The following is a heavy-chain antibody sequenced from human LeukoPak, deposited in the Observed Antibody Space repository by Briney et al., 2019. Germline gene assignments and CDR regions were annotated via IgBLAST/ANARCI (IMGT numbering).Heavy chain of an antibody. J-gene: IGHJ6*03. CDR2: INHSGST. CDR3: ARRFRSSAPTTYYYYYMDV. V-gene: IGHV4-34*01. D-gene: IGHD6-19*01. CDR1: GGSFSGYH. Sequence: SETLSLTCAVYGGSFSGYHWSWIRQPPGKGLEWIGEINHSGSTNYNPSLKSRVTISVDTSKNQFSLKLSSVTAADTAVYYCARRFRSSAPTTYYYYYMDVWGKGTTVTISS.